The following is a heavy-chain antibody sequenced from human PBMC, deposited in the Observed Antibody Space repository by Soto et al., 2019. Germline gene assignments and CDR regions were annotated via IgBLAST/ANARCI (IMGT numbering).Heavy chain of an antibody. Sequence: SETLSLTCAVYGGSFSGYYWSWIRQPPGKGLEWIGEINHSGSTNYNPSLKSRVTISVDTSKNQFSLKLSSVTAADTAVYYCARVCAYCSGGSCDGSYYYYYGMDVWGQGTTVTVSS. J-gene: IGHJ6*02. CDR1: GGSFSGYY. CDR2: INHSGST. V-gene: IGHV4-34*01. CDR3: ARVCAYCSGGSCDGSYYYYYGMDV. D-gene: IGHD2-15*01.